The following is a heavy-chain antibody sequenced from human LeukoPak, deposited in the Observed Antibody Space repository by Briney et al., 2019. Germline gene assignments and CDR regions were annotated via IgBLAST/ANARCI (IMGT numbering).Heavy chain of an antibody. V-gene: IGHV4-59*11. D-gene: IGHD3-3*01. CDR1: GSSISSHY. Sequence: SETLSLTCTVSGSSISSHYWNWIRQPPGKGLEWIGYIYYSGTINYNPSLKSRVTISVDTSKNQFSLKLSSVTAADTAVYYCARVARITIFGVVIKNNWFDPWGQGTLVTVSS. J-gene: IGHJ5*02. CDR3: ARVARITIFGVVIKNNWFDP. CDR2: IYYSGTI.